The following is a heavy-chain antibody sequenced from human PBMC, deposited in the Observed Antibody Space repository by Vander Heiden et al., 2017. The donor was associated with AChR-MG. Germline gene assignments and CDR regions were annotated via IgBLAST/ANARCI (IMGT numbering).Heavy chain of an antibody. V-gene: IGHV4-4*07. J-gene: IGHJ4*02. CDR1: GGSISSYY. CDR2: IYTSGST. Sequence: QVQLQESGPGLVKPSETLSLTCTVSGGSISSYYWSWIRQPAGKGLEWMGRIYTSGSTNNNPALKSRVTMSVDTPKNQFSLKLSSVTAADTAVYYCARWLQLEGDFDYWGQGTLVTVSS. CDR3: ARWLQLEGDFDY. D-gene: IGHD5-12*01.